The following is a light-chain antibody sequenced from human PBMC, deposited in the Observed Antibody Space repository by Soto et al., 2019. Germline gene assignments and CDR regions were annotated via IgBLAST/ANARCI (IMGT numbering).Light chain of an antibody. CDR3: QQYGSSLMYT. CDR2: GAS. CDR1: QSVSSSY. Sequence: EIVLTQSPGTLSLSPGERATLSCRASQSVSSSYLAWYQQKPGQAPRRLIYGASSRATGIPYRFSGSGSGTDFTFAISRLEPEDFAVYYCQQYGSSLMYTFGQGTKLEIK. J-gene: IGKJ2*01. V-gene: IGKV3-20*01.